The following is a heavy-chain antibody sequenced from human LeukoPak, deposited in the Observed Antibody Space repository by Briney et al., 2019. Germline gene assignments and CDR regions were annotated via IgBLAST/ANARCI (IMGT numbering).Heavy chain of an antibody. CDR2: IYYSGST. CDR1: GGSISSGGYY. D-gene: IGHD3-10*01. CDR3: ARDYMVRGVIITHWFDP. V-gene: IGHV4-31*03. Sequence: SETLSLTCTVSGGSISSGGYYWSWIRQHPGKGLEWIGYIYYSGSTYYNPSLKSRVTISVDTSKNQFSLKLSSVTAADTAVYYCARDYMVRGVIITHWFDPWGQGTLVTVSS. J-gene: IGHJ5*02.